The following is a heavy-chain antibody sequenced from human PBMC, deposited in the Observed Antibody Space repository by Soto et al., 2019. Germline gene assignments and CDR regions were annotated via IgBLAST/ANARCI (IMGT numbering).Heavy chain of an antibody. V-gene: IGHV4-4*07. J-gene: IGHJ5*01. CDR1: RGSITGSY. CDR3: AGGSLPDGLDP. CDR2: VYNTGST. Sequence: SETLSLTCTVSRGSITGSYWDWVRHHAGEGLEWIGHVYNTGSTNYKPSLKSRVTMSVDTSKNNIYLGQTSVSSSATALYSCAGGSLPDGLDPWGQGITVTVSS.